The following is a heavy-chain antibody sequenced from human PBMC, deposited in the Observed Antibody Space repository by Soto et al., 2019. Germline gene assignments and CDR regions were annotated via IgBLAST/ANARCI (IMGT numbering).Heavy chain of an antibody. V-gene: IGHV5-51*01. D-gene: IGHD1-1*01. J-gene: IGHJ6*02. Sequence: GESLKISCKGSGYSFTSYWIGWVSQMPGKGLEWMGIIYPGDSDTRYSPSFQGQVTISADKSISTAYLQWSSLKASDTAMYYCARQSELGGTGTHLTYYYYYYGMDVWGQGTTVTVSS. CDR2: IYPGDSDT. CDR1: GYSFTSYW. CDR3: ARQSELGGTGTHLTYYYYYYGMDV.